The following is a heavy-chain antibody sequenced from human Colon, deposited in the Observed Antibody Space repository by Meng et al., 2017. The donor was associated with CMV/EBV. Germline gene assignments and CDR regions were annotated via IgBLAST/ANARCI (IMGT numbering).Heavy chain of an antibody. D-gene: IGHD6-6*01. J-gene: IGHJ5*02. CDR2: VSLKGERP. CDR1: GDIFSSFY. V-gene: IGHV1-46*01. CDR3: ARMFAASSGWLDP. Sequence: SCKASGDIFSSFYVHWIRQAPGQGLDWVGMVSLKGERPKFAQKFQGRVTLTRDTSTSTFYMELRSLVSEDTAIYYCARMFAASSGWLDPWGQGTLVTVSS.